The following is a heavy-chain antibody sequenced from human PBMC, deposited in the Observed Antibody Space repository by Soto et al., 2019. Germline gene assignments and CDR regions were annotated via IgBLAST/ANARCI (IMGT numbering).Heavy chain of an antibody. Sequence: QVQLVQSGAELKKPGASVKVSCKASGYAFTSFGISWVRQAPGQGLEWMGWISASNGNTNFAEKLQGRVTMTTDTSTSTAYGELRSLRSDDTAVYYWARCGGYCYEDYWGQGTLVTVSS. D-gene: IGHD2-21*02. V-gene: IGHV1-18*01. J-gene: IGHJ4*02. CDR3: ARCGGYCYEDY. CDR1: GYAFTSFG. CDR2: ISASNGNT.